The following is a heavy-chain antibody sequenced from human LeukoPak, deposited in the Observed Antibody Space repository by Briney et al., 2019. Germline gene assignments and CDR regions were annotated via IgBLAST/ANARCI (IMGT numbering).Heavy chain of an antibody. J-gene: IGHJ5*02. CDR1: GGSISSGSYY. Sequence: SETLSLTCTVSGGSISSGSYYWSWIRQPAGTGLEWIGRIYTSGSTNYNPSLKSRVTISVDTSKNQFSLKLSSVTAADTAVYYCAREGHDYYDSSGYYGRNWFDPWGQGTLVTVSS. D-gene: IGHD3-22*01. CDR3: AREGHDYYDSSGYYGRNWFDP. CDR2: IYTSGST. V-gene: IGHV4-61*02.